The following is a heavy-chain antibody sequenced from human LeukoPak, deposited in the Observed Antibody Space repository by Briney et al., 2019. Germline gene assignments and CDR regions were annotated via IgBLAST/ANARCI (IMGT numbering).Heavy chain of an antibody. CDR2: IWYDGSNK. Sequence: GGSLRLSCVASGFTFSSYGMNWVRQAPGKGLEWVAVIWYDGSNKYYADSVKGRFTISRDNSKNTLYLQMNSLRAEDTAVYYCARDHSSGWYSDYFDYWGQGTLVTVSS. D-gene: IGHD6-19*01. V-gene: IGHV3-33*08. CDR1: GFTFSSYG. J-gene: IGHJ4*02. CDR3: ARDHSSGWYSDYFDY.